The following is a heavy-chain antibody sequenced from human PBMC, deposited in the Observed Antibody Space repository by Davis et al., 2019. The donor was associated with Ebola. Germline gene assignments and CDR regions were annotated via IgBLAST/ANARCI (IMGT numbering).Heavy chain of an antibody. CDR3: ARELGSMYVVVAATPYYYYGMDV. V-gene: IGHV1-18*01. CDR2: ISAYNGNT. Sequence: GESLKISCKGSGYSFTSYGISWVRQAPGQGLEWMGWISAYNGNTNYAQKLQGRVTMTTDTSTSTAYMELRSLRSDDTAVYYCARELGSMYVVVAATPYYYYGMDVWGQGTTVTVSS. J-gene: IGHJ6*02. CDR1: GYSFTSYG. D-gene: IGHD2-15*01.